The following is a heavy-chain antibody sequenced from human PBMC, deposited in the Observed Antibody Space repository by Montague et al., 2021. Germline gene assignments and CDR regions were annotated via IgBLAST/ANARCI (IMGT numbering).Heavy chain of an antibody. V-gene: IGHV4-4*02. CDR1: GGSISSNNW. D-gene: IGHD3-22*01. CDR2: IFHNGST. CDR3: ARVAAWDYYDTSGPNWFDP. J-gene: IGHJ5*02. Sequence: SETLSLTCAVSGGSISSNNWWTWVRQPPGKGLEWIGEIFHNGSTTYSPSLKSRVTISMDKSKNQFSLKLTSVTAADTAVYYCARVAAWDYYDTSGPNWFDPWGQGTLVTVSS.